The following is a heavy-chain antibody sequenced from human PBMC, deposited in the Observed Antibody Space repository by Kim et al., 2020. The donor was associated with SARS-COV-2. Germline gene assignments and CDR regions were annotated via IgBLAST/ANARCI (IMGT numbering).Heavy chain of an antibody. J-gene: IGHJ6*03. V-gene: IGHV7-4-1*02. CDR3: ARGQGSCYSGGSCYSEYYYYMDV. Sequence: ASVKVSCKASGYTFTSYAMNWVRQAPGQGLEWMGWINTNTGNPTYAQGFTGRFVFSLDTSVSTAYLQISSLKAEDTAVYYCARGQGSCYSGGSCYSEYYYYMDVWGQGTTVTVSS. CDR1: GYTFTSYA. D-gene: IGHD2-15*01. CDR2: INTNTGNP.